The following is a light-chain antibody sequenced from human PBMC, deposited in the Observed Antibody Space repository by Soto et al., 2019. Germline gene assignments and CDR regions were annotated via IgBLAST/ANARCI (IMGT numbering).Light chain of an antibody. V-gene: IGKV1-5*01. Sequence: DIQMTQSPSTLSASVGDRVTITCRASQSISSWLAWYQQKPGKAPKLLIYDASSLESGVPSRFSGSGSGTEFTPTISSLQPDDFATYYCQQYNSYSPTFGQGPKVDIK. J-gene: IGKJ1*01. CDR3: QQYNSYSPT. CDR1: QSISSW. CDR2: DAS.